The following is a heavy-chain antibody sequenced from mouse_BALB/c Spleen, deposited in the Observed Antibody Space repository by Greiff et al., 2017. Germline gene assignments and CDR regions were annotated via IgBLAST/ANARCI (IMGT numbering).Heavy chain of an antibody. CDR3: ASMDY. J-gene: IGHJ4*01. CDR2: IDPSDSYT. CDR1: GYTFTSYW. V-gene: IGHV1-69*02. Sequence: VQLQQPGAELVKPGASVKLSCKASGYTFTSYWMHWVKQRPGQGLEWIGEIDPSDSYTNYNQKFKGKATLTVDKSSSTAYMQISSLTSEDSAVYYCASMDYWGQGTSVTVSS.